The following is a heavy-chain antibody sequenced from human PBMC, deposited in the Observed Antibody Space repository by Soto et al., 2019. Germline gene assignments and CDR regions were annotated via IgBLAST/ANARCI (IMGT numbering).Heavy chain of an antibody. CDR3: ARDRGRAAAGEYHYYGMDV. V-gene: IGHV1-46*01. Sequence: QVQLEQSGAEVKKPGASVKVSCKASGYTFTSYYIHWVRQAPGPGLEWIGVINPSGGSTGYAQKFQGRLTMTRDTSTSTVYMEMSSLRSEDTAVYYCARDRGRAAAGEYHYYGMDVWGQGTTVTVSS. D-gene: IGHD6-13*01. CDR2: INPSGGST. CDR1: GYTFTSYY. J-gene: IGHJ6*02.